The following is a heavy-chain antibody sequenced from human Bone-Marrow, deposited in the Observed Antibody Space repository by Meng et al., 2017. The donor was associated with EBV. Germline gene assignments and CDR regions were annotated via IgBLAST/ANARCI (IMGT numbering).Heavy chain of an antibody. J-gene: IGHJ4*02. CDR1: GGSVSSGSYY. CDR3: ARRRLQFGYFDY. V-gene: IGHV4-61*01. D-gene: IGHD5-24*01. Sequence: GQLKESGPVTVKPPETLSLTCTVSGGSVSSGSYYWSWIRQPPGKGLEWIGYIYYSGSTNYNPSLKSRVTISVDTSKNQFSLKLSSVTAADTAVYYCARRRLQFGYFDYWGQGTLVTVSS. CDR2: IYYSGST.